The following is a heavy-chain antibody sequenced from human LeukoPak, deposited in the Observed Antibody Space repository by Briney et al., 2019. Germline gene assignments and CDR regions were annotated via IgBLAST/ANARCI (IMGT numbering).Heavy chain of an antibody. Sequence: GGSLRLSCAASEFTLRSYNMHWVRQAPGKGLEWVSYISTSSTYIYYADSVKGRFTISRDNAKNSLYLHMDSLRAEDTAVYYCARDASRSSIGLIDFWGQGTLVTVSS. J-gene: IGHJ4*02. CDR2: ISTSSTYI. CDR1: EFTLRSYN. V-gene: IGHV3-21*01. CDR3: ARDASRSSIGLIDF. D-gene: IGHD1-26*01.